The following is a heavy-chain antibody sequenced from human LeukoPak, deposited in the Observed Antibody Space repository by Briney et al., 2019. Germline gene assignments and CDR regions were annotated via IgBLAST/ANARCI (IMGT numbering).Heavy chain of an antibody. D-gene: IGHD3-9*01. V-gene: IGHV1-69*05. CDR1: GYIFIGSY. J-gene: IGHJ4*02. CDR3: ARAPVLRYFDWLSSYYFDY. CDR2: IIPIFGTA. Sequence: GSSVKVSCKASGYIFIGSYIHWVRQAPGQGLEWMGGIIPIFGTANYAQKFQGRVTITRNTSISTAYMELSSLRSEDTAVYYCARAPVLRYFDWLSSYYFDYWGQGTLVTVSS.